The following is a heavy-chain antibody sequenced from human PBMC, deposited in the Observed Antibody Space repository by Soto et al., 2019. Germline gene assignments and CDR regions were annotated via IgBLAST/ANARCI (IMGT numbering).Heavy chain of an antibody. CDR1: GFSFSTW. CDR2: INSDGSSI. V-gene: IGHV3-74*01. D-gene: IGHD5-12*01. Sequence: EVQLVESGGGVVQPGGSLRLSCAASGFSFSTWMHWVRQAPGKGLVWLSRINSDGSSITYADSVKGRFIVSRDNAKNTLYLPINSLTAEDTAVYYCTRGASGYGNFDYWGQGVLLTVSS. CDR3: TRGASGYGNFDY. J-gene: IGHJ4*02.